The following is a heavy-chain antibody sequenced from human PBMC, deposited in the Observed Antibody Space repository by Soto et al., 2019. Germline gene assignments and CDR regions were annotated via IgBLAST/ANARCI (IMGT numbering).Heavy chain of an antibody. V-gene: IGHV4-39*01. D-gene: IGHD1-26*01. CDR2: IYYSGST. Sequence: QLQLQESGPGLVKPSETLSLTCTVSGGSISSSSYYWGWIRQSPGKGLEWIGNIYYSGSTYYNPSLKSRAAISVDTSKNPFSLQLSSVTAADTAVYYGARRGGSSPCDYWGQGTLVTVSS. CDR3: ARRGGSSPCDY. J-gene: IGHJ4*02. CDR1: GGSISSSSYY.